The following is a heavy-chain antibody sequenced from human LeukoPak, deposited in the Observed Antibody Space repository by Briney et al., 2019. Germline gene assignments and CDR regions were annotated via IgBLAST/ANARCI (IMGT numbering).Heavy chain of an antibody. J-gene: IGHJ4*02. V-gene: IGHV1-2*02. Sequence: ASVKVSCKASGYTFTGYYMHWVRQAPGQGLEWMGWINPNSGGTNYAQKFQGRVTMTRDTSISTAYMELSRLRSDDTAVYYCARDYGGYCSGGSCWGQGTLVTVSS. CDR1: GYTFTGYY. D-gene: IGHD2-15*01. CDR3: ARDYGGYCSGGSC. CDR2: INPNSGGT.